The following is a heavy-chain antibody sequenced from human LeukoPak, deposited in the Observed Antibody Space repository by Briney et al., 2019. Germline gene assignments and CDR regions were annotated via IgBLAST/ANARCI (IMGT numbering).Heavy chain of an antibody. Sequence: SETLSLTCTVSGGSISSGCYYWSWLRQHPGKGLEWIGYIYYSGSTYYNPSLKSRVTISVDTSKNQFSLKLSSVTAADTAVYYCARDREGAMVRGVIIPGWFDPWGQGTLVTVSS. CDR2: IYYSGST. V-gene: IGHV4-31*03. D-gene: IGHD3-10*01. CDR1: GGSISSGCYY. CDR3: ARDREGAMVRGVIIPGWFDP. J-gene: IGHJ5*02.